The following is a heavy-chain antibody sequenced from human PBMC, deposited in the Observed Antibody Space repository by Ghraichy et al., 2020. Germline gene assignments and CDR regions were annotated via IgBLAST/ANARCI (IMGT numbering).Heavy chain of an antibody. CDR1: GFTFSSYW. CDR3: ARDLQWLLSIEDDAFDI. CDR2: IKQDGSEK. Sequence: GGSLRLSCAASGFTFSSYWMSWVRQAPGKGLEWVANIKQDGSEKYYVDSVKGRFTISRDNAKNSLYLQMNSLRAEDTAVYYCARDLQWLLSIEDDAFDIWGQGTMVTVSS. J-gene: IGHJ3*02. D-gene: IGHD3-3*01. V-gene: IGHV3-7*05.